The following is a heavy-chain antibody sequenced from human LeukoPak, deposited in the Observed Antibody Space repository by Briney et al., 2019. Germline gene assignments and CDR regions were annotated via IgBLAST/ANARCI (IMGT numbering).Heavy chain of an antibody. J-gene: IGHJ4*02. D-gene: IGHD3-10*01. V-gene: IGHV3-23*01. CDR2: ISGSGGST. Sequence: PGGSLRLSCAASGFTFSSYGMSWVRQAPGKGLEWVSAISGSGGSTYYADSVKGRFTISRDNSKNTLYLQMNSLRAEDTAVYYCAKDSGSYYSPIDYWGQGTLVTVSS. CDR1: GFTFSSYG. CDR3: AKDSGSYYSPIDY.